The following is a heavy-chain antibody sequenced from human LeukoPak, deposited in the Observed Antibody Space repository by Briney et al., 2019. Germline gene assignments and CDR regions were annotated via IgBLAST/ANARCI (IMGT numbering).Heavy chain of an antibody. CDR2: IYHSGST. Sequence: PSGTLSLTCAVSGGSISSSNWWSWVRQPPGKGLEWIGEIYHSGSTYYNPSLKSRVTISVDTSKNQFSLKLSSVTAADTAVYYCARATDYGGNLDNWGQGTLVTVSS. CDR3: ARATDYGGNLDN. CDR1: GGSISSSNW. V-gene: IGHV4-4*02. J-gene: IGHJ4*02. D-gene: IGHD4-23*01.